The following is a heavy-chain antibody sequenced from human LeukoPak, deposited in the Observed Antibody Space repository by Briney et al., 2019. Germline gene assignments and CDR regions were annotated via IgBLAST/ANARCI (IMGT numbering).Heavy chain of an antibody. CDR2: IRCDGSNK. Sequence: LPGGSLRLSCAASGFIFNSYGMHWVRQAPGKGLEWVSFIRCDGSNKYYADSVKGRFTISRDNSKNTLYLQMNSLRVEDTAVYYCATLPYYYDSSGSYYFDYWGQGTLVTVSS. CDR3: ATLPYYYDSSGSYYFDY. V-gene: IGHV3-30*02. J-gene: IGHJ4*02. D-gene: IGHD3-22*01. CDR1: GFIFNSYG.